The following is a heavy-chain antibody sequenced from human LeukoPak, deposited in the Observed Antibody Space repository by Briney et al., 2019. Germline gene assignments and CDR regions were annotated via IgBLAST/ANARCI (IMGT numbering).Heavy chain of an antibody. CDR3: ARGKDRWTTPLFDY. CDR2: IWYDGSNK. CDR1: GFTFSSYG. J-gene: IGHJ4*02. V-gene: IGHV3-33*01. D-gene: IGHD3/OR15-3a*01. Sequence: PGGSLRLSCAASGFTFSSYGMHWVRQAPGKGLEWVTVIWYDGSNKYYGDSVKGRFTTSRDNSNNTLYLQMNSLRGEDTAVYYCARGKDRWTTPLFDYWGQGTLVTVSS.